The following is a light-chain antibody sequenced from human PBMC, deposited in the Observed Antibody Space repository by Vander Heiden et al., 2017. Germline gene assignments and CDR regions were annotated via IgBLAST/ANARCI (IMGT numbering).Light chain of an antibody. Sequence: AIQLTQSPSSLSSSVVDRVTITCRASQSISSALAWYQQKPGKAPKLLIYDASSLESGVPSRFSGSGSGTDFTLTISSLQPEDFATYYGQQFNSYHKLTFGGGTKVEIK. CDR3: QQFNSYHKLT. V-gene: IGKV1-13*02. CDR1: QSISSA. J-gene: IGKJ4*01. CDR2: DAS.